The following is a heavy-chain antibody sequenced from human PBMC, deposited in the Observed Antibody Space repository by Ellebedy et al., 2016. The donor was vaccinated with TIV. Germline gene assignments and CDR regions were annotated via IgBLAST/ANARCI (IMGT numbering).Heavy chain of an antibody. CDR2: LSPNSGGT. D-gene: IGHD1-26*01. CDR1: GYTFTDYY. Sequence: AASVKVSCKASGYTFTDYYMHWVRQAPGQGLEWMGWLSPNSGGTNYAQKFQGRVTMTRDTSISTAYMELSRLRSDDTAVYYCAREGSGSYRVYYWGQGTLVTVSS. V-gene: IGHV1-2*02. CDR3: AREGSGSYRVYY. J-gene: IGHJ4*02.